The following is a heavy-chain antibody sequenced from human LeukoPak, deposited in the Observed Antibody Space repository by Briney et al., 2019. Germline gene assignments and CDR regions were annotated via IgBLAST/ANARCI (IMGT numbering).Heavy chain of an antibody. Sequence: NPSETLSLTCTVSGGSISSYYWSWIRQPPGKGLEWIGRIYTSGDTKYNPSLKSRVTISVGASNNQFSLKLTSVTAADTAVYYCASGDYGAGSPVMRYWGHGTLVIVSS. J-gene: IGHJ4*01. CDR3: ASGDYGAGSPVMRY. CDR1: GGSISSYY. D-gene: IGHD3-10*01. V-gene: IGHV4-4*07. CDR2: IYTSGDT.